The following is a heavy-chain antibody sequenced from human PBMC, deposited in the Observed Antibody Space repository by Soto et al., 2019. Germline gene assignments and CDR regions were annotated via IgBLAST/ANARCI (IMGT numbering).Heavy chain of an antibody. CDR3: AKVSEGSMITFGGVIAY. D-gene: IGHD3-16*02. J-gene: IGHJ4*02. CDR2: ISFDGNIQ. CDR1: GFTFSTYG. V-gene: IGHV3-30*18. Sequence: QVQLVESGGGVVQPGRSLRLFCAASGFTFSTYGMHWVRQAPGKGLEWVAGISFDGNIQYYADSVKGRFTISRDNSKNTLYLQMDSLRAEDTAVYYCAKVSEGSMITFGGVIAYWGQGTLVTVSS.